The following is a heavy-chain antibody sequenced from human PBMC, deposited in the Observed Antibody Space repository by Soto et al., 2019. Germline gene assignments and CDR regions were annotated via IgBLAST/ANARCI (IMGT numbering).Heavy chain of an antibody. Sequence: PGGSLRLSCAASGFTFSSYSMNWVRQAPGKGLEWVSYISSSSSTIYYADSVKGRFTISRDNAKNSLYLQMNSLRAEDTAVYYCARDDYGDPIYYYMDVWGKGTTVTVSS. CDR2: ISSSSSTI. CDR3: ARDDYGDPIYYYMDV. D-gene: IGHD4-17*01. J-gene: IGHJ6*03. CDR1: GFTFSSYS. V-gene: IGHV3-48*01.